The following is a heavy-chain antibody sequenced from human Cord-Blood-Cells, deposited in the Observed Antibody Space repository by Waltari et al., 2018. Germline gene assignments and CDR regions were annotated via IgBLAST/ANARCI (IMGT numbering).Heavy chain of an antibody. J-gene: IGHJ3*02. CDR1: GGTFSSYA. CDR2: ISPSVGTA. CDR3: ARGQGRDFWSGYDAFDI. V-gene: IGHV1-69*12. D-gene: IGHD3-3*01. Sequence: QVQLVQSGAEVKKPGSSVKVSCKASGGTFSSYAISWVRQAPGQGLEWMGGISPSVGTANYARKFQCRVTITADESTSTAYMELSSLRSEDTAVYYCARGQGRDFWSGYDAFDIWGQGTMVTVSS.